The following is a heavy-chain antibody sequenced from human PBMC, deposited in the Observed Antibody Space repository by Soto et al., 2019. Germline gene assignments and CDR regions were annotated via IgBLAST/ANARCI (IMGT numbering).Heavy chain of an antibody. J-gene: IGHJ4*02. CDR1: GGSINSYY. V-gene: IGHV4-59*01. CDR3: ARFHDS. Sequence: SETLSLTCTVSGGSINSYYWSWIRQPPGKGLEWIGYIFHFGKANYNPSLKGRVTISIDTSKNQFSLNLSSVTAADTAMYYCARFHDSWGPGILVTVSS. CDR2: IFHFGKA.